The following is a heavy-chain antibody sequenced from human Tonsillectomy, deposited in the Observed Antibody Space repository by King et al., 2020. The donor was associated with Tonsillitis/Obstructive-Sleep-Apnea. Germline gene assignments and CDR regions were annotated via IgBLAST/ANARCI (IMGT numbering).Heavy chain of an antibody. CDR1: GFTFSDYY. Sequence: VQLVESGGGLVKPGGSLRLSCAASGFTFSDYYMNWIRQAPGKGLEWVSYISSSGSSIYYADSVKGRFTISRDNAMNSLYLQMNSLRPEVTAVYYCAREGYDSVGWFDPWGQGTLVTVSS. J-gene: IGHJ5*02. CDR3: AREGYDSVGWFDP. D-gene: IGHD3-3*01. CDR2: ISSSGSSI. V-gene: IGHV3-11*01.